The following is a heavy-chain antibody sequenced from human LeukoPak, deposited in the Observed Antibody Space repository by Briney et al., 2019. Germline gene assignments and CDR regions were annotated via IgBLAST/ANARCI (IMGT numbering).Heavy chain of an antibody. CDR3: KDLSSNWLSFDY. CDR1: GGTFGDYG. CDR2: INWDGTNT. Sequence: PGGSLRLSCVASGGTFGDYGMSWVRQPPGKGLEWVSGINWDGTNTHYADSVKGRFTIARDNAENSLYLQMNSLTDADTAFYCVKDLSSNWLSFDYWGRGTLVSFSS. J-gene: IGHJ4*02. V-gene: IGHV3-20*04. D-gene: IGHD1-1*01.